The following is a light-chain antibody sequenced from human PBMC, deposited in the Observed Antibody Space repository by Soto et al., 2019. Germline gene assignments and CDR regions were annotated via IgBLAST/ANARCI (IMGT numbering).Light chain of an antibody. CDR1: SGDIGTSNA. CDR2: EVH. Sequence: QSVLTQPASVSGSPGQSISISCTGASGDIGTSNAVSWYQQNPGKVPKLIIYEVHKRPSGVSDRFSGSKSGNTASLTISGLQADDEAEYYCSSDAGLVVFGGGTKVTVL. CDR3: SSDAGLVV. V-gene: IGLV2-23*02. J-gene: IGLJ2*01.